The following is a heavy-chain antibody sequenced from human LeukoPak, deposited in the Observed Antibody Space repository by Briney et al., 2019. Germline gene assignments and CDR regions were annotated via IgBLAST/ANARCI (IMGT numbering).Heavy chain of an antibody. Sequence: GGSLRLSCAASGFTVSANYMSWARQVPGKGLEWLSVIYSGGGTHYADSVKGRFTMSRDSSKNTLYLQMSSLRGEDTVVYYCARSTSSGWHYFDYWGQGTLVTVSS. CDR1: GFTVSANY. D-gene: IGHD6-25*01. CDR3: ARSTSSGWHYFDY. J-gene: IGHJ4*02. CDR2: IYSGGGT. V-gene: IGHV3-66*02.